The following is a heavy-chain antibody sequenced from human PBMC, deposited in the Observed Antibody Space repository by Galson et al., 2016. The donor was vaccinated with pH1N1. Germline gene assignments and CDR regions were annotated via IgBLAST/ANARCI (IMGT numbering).Heavy chain of an antibody. Sequence: SLRLSCAASGFTFSSYAVSWVRQAPGKGLEWVSGISGGGGSTYYADSVKGRFTISRDNSRNTLYLQMNSLRADDTAVYYCAKAHTTLSGTYPYFFDYWGQGTLITVSS. V-gene: IGHV3-23*01. CDR3: AKAHTTLSGTYPYFFDY. CDR1: GFTFSSYA. CDR2: ISGGGGST. D-gene: IGHD1-26*01. J-gene: IGHJ4*02.